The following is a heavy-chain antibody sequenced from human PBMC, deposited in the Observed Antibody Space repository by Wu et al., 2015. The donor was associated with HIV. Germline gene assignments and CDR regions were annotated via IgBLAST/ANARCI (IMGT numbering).Heavy chain of an antibody. CDR1: GGTFSSYA. CDR2: IIPIFGTA. Sequence: QVQLVQSGAEVKKPGSSVKVSCKASGGTFSSYAISWVRQAPGQGLEWMGRIIPIFGTANYAQKFQGRVTITADESTSTAYMELSSLRSEDTAVYYCAREAGGSYGDYDYYYGMDVWGQGTTVTVSS. CDR3: AREAGGSYGDYDYYYGMDV. V-gene: IGHV1-69*18. D-gene: IGHD4-17*01. J-gene: IGHJ6*02.